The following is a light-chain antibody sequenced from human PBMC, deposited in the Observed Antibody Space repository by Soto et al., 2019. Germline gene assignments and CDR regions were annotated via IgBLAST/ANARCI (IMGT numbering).Light chain of an antibody. CDR2: EGS. CDR1: SSDVGSYNL. CDR3: CSYAITNRVL. V-gene: IGLV2-23*01. Sequence: QSALTQPASASGSPGQSITISCTGTSSDVGSYNLVSWYQQHPGKAPKLIIYEGSKRPSGVSNRFSGSKSGNTASLTISGLPAEDESDYYCCSYAITNRVLFGGGTKLTVL. J-gene: IGLJ2*01.